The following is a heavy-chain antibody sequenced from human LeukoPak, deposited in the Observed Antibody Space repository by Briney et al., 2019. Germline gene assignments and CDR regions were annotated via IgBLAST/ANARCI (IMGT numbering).Heavy chain of an antibody. D-gene: IGHD6-13*01. V-gene: IGHV4-59*01. CDR1: GGSISSYY. CDR2: VYYNGST. J-gene: IGHJ1*01. Sequence: SETLSLTCTVSGGSISSYYWSWIRQPPGKGLEWIGYVYYNGSTNYNPSLKSRVTISVDTSKNHFSLKLSSVTAADTAVYYCASPVGLVAAGEYFLHWGHGTLVTVSS. CDR3: ASPVGLVAAGEYFLH.